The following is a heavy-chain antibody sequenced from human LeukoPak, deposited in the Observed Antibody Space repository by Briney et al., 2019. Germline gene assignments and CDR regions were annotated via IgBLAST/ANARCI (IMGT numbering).Heavy chain of an antibody. Sequence: GGSLRLSCAASGFTFSSYEMHWVRQAPGEGPEWVSYIKNGGSIIYYADSVKGRFTISRDDAKSSLYLQMNTLRAEDTAIYYCARETQYCSGGTCYSGLDYWGQGTLVTVSS. CDR1: GFTFSSYE. CDR3: ARETQYCSGGTCYSGLDY. CDR2: IKNGGSII. J-gene: IGHJ4*02. V-gene: IGHV3-48*03. D-gene: IGHD2-15*01.